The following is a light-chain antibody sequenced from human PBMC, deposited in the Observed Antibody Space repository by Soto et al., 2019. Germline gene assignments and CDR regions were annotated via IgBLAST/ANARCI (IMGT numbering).Light chain of an antibody. V-gene: IGKV1-5*01. CDR1: QSMNDW. CDR2: DAS. CDR3: LRYNAFSQT. J-gene: IGKJ1*01. Sequence: DIQMTQSPSTLSASVGDRVTITCRASQSMNDWLAWYQQKPEKPPKVLIYDASSLQSGVPSRFSGSGSGTEFTLTIGILQPDDVATYYCLRYNAFSQTFGQGTKVDIK.